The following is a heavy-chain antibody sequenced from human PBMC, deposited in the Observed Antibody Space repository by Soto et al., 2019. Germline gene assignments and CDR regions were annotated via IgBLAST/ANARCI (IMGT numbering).Heavy chain of an antibody. CDR3: AKDLLEYNWKSEGTGPDY. D-gene: IGHD1-20*01. J-gene: IGHJ4*02. V-gene: IGHV3-30*18. CDR2: ISYDGSNK. CDR1: GFTFSSYG. Sequence: PGGSLRLSCAASGFTFSSYGMHWVRQAPSKGLEWVAVISYDGSNKYYADSVKGRFTISRDNSKNTLYLQMNSLRAEDTAVYYCAKDLLEYNWKSEGTGPDYWGQGTLVTVSS.